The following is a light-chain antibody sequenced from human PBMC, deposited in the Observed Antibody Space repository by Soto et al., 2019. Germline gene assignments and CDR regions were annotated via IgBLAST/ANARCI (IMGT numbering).Light chain of an antibody. CDR3: SSYTSSSTYV. Sequence: QSVLTQPASVSGSPGQSITISCTGTSSDVSGYNYVSWYQQHPGKAPKLMIYEVSYRPSGVSNRFSGSKSGNTASLTISGLQAEDEADYYCSSYTSSSTYVFGTGTQLTVL. J-gene: IGLJ1*01. V-gene: IGLV2-14*01. CDR1: SSDVSGYNY. CDR2: EVS.